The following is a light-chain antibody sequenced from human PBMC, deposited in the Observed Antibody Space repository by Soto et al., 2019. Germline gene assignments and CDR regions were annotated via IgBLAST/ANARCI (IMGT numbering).Light chain of an antibody. CDR2: AAS. CDR1: QGISSF. J-gene: IGKJ2*01. Sequence: DIQLTQSPSFLSASIGDRVTITCRASQGISSFLAWYRQKPGEAPTLLISAASTLQSGVPSRFSGSGSGTEFTLTISSLQPEDFATYYCQQLNSHPPTFGQGTKLEIK. CDR3: QQLNSHPPT. V-gene: IGKV1-9*01.